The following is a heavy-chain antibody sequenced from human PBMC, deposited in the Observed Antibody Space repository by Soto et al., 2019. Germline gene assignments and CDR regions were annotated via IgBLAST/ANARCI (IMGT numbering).Heavy chain of an antibody. D-gene: IGHD6-19*01. Sequence: QVQLVQSGAEVKKPGASVKVSCKASGYTFTSYDIHWVRQAPGQGLEWMGWMNPNTGNAASAPKFQGRVTMTRNTSISTAYMQLSSLRSEDTAVYFCARVGRGTSGYFDYWGQGTLVTVSS. V-gene: IGHV1-8*01. J-gene: IGHJ4*02. CDR3: ARVGRGTSGYFDY. CDR1: GYTFTSYD. CDR2: MNPNTGNA.